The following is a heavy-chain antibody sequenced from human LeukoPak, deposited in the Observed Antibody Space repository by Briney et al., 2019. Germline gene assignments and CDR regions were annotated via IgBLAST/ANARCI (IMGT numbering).Heavy chain of an antibody. Sequence: GGSLRLSCAASGFTFSTYAMSWVRQAPGQGLEWVSAISGGSGSTYYADSVKGRFTISRDNSKNTLYLQMNSLRAEDTAVYYCASVEGGSYGALGAFDIWGQGTMVTVSS. V-gene: IGHV3-23*01. CDR2: ISGGSGST. J-gene: IGHJ3*02. CDR1: GFTFSTYA. CDR3: ASVEGGSYGALGAFDI. D-gene: IGHD1-26*01.